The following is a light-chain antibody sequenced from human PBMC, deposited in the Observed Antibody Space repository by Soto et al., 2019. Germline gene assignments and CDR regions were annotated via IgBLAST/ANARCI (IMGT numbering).Light chain of an antibody. CDR1: SSDVGGYNY. V-gene: IGLV2-14*01. CDR2: EVT. Sequence: QSVLTLPASVSGSPGQSITISCTGTSSDVGGYNYVSWYQQHPGKAPKLMIYEVTNRPSGVSNRFSGSKSGNTASLTISGLKAEDEADYYCSAYTRRSPSVFATGPKVT. CDR3: SAYTRRSPSV. J-gene: IGLJ1*01.